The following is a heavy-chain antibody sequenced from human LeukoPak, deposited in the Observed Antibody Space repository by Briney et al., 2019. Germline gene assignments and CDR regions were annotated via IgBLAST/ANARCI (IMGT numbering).Heavy chain of an antibody. Sequence: GGSLRLSCAASGLTFSSYAMHWVRQAPGKGLEWVAVISYDGSNKYYADSVKGRFTISRDNSKNTLYLQMNSLRAEDTAVYYCARDYGDPPGAFDIWGQGTMVTVSS. V-gene: IGHV3-30-3*01. CDR2: ISYDGSNK. J-gene: IGHJ3*02. CDR1: GLTFSSYA. CDR3: ARDYGDPPGAFDI. D-gene: IGHD4-17*01.